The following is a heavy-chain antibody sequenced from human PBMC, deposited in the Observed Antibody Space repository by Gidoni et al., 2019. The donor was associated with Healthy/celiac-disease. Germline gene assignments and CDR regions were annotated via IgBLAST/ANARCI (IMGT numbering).Heavy chain of an antibody. V-gene: IGHV4-34*01. CDR1: GGSFSGYY. CDR3: ARGHQNDGSSSSGTSNWFDP. Sequence: QVQLQQWAAGLLKPSETLSLTCAVYGGSFSGYYWSWIRQPPGKGLEWIGEINHSGSTNYNPALKSRVTISVDTSKNQFSLKLSSVTAADTAVYYCARGHQNDGSSSSGTSNWFDPWGQGTLVTVSS. J-gene: IGHJ5*02. D-gene: IGHD6-6*01. CDR2: INHSGST.